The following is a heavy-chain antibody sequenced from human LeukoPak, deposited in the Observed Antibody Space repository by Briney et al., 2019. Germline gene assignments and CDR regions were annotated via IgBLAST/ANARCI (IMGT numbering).Heavy chain of an antibody. J-gene: IGHJ4*02. D-gene: IGHD1-26*01. CDR1: GFSFDNYA. Sequence: GGSLRLSCAASGFSFDNYAMSWVRQAPGKGLEWVSAIGGSTGRTYYADSVKGRFTVSRDNSKNTLYLQMTSLRAEDTAIYYCAKDRRSLVGPTNFDYWGQGTLVTVSS. CDR3: AKDRRSLVGPTNFDY. CDR2: IGGSTGRT. V-gene: IGHV3-23*01.